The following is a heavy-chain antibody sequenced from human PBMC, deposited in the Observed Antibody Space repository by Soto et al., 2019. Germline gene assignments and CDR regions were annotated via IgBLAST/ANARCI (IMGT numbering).Heavy chain of an antibody. CDR3: AKAPGDFHNFDY. V-gene: IGHV3-23*01. CDR2: ISGSGGST. D-gene: IGHD2-21*02. Sequence: GGSLRLSCAASGFTFSSYAMSWVRQAPGKGLGWVSAISGSGGSTYYADSVKGRFTISRDNSKNTLYLQMNSLRAEDTAVYYCAKAPGDFHNFDYWGQGTLVTVSS. J-gene: IGHJ4*02. CDR1: GFTFSSYA.